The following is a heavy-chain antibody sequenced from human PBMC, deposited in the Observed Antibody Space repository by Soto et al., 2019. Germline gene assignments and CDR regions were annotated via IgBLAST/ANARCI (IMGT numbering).Heavy chain of an antibody. J-gene: IGHJ4*02. V-gene: IGHV3-66*01. CDR1: GFTVSSNY. CDR3: ARDSRYYYGSGNQYYFDY. D-gene: IGHD3-10*01. CDR2: IYSGGST. Sequence: GGSLRLSCAASGFTVSSNYMSWVRQAPGKGLEWVSVIYSGGSTYYADSVKGRFTISRDNSKNTLYLQMNSLRAEDTAVYYCARDSRYYYGSGNQYYFDYWGQGTLVTVSS.